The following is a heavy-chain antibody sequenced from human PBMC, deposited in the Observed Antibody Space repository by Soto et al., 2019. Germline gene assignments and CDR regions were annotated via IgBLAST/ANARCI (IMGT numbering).Heavy chain of an antibody. Sequence: PSETLSLTCSVSGGSVYNNGYYWGWVRQPPGKGLEWIGCIYYNGKTYSNPSLESRVTMSVDTSKNEFSLKLGSVTAADTAFYYCARLVGNPYYLHYWGQGALVTVPS. CDR2: IYYNGKT. CDR1: GGSVYNNGYY. V-gene: IGHV4-39*01. J-gene: IGHJ4*02. CDR3: ARLVGNPYYLHY.